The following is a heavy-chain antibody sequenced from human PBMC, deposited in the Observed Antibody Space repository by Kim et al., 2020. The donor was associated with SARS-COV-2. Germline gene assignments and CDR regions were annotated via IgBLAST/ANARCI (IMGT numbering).Heavy chain of an antibody. CDR3: AKEDIVLVYLGDYYGRD. V-gene: IGHV3-33*06. D-gene: IGHD2-8*02. CDR2: IWYDGSNK. CDR1: GFTFSSYG. J-gene: IGHJ6*01. Sequence: GGSLRLSCAASGFTFSSYGMHWVRQAPGKGLEWVAVIWYDGSNKYYADSVKGRFTISRDNSKNTLYLQLNSLRAEDRTANYCAKEDIVLVYLGDYYGRD.